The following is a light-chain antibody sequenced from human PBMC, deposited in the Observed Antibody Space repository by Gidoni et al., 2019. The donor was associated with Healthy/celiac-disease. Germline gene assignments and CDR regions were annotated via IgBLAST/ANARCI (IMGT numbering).Light chain of an antibody. CDR3: PLT. J-gene: IGKJ4*01. Sequence: DIQMTQSQSSLSASVGDRVTITCRASQGISNYLAWYQQKPGKVPKLLIYAASALQSGGPISVQLQLIWDRFHSHHLQPAPEDVATYYCPLTFGGGTKVEIK. CDR2: AAS. V-gene: IGKV1-27*01. CDR1: QGISNY.